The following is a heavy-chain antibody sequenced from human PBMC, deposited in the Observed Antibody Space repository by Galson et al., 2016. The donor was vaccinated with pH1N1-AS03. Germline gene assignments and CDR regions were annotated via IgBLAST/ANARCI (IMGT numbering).Heavy chain of an antibody. Sequence: SVKVSCKASGYTFSRYYMHWMRQAPGQGPEWMGVIDPSIGRTTYTQKFQGRVNMTRDTATTTAYMELRSPRSHDTAVYYCATVGSGSRGVVDYLGQGALITVSS. V-gene: IGHV1-46*01. CDR1: GYTFSRYY. CDR3: ATVGSGSRGVVDY. J-gene: IGHJ4*02. D-gene: IGHD3-10*01. CDR2: IDPSIGRT.